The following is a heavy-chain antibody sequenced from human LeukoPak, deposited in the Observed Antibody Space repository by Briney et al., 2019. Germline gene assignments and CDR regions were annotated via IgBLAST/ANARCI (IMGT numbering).Heavy chain of an antibody. D-gene: IGHD3-10*01. CDR1: GGSFSGYY. CDR3: ARVGRMRIIDY. CDR2: IYYSGST. J-gene: IGHJ4*02. V-gene: IGHV4-59*01. Sequence: PSETLSLTCAVYGGSFSGYYWSWIRQPPGKGLEWIGYIYYSGSTNYNPSLKSRVTISVDTSKNQFSLKLSSVTAADTAVYYCARVGRMRIIDYWGQGTLVTVSS.